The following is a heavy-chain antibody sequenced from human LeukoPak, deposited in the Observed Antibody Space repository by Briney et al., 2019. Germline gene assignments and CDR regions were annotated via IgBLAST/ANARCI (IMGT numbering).Heavy chain of an antibody. J-gene: IGHJ3*01. Sequence: PSETLSLTCTFSGGSISSYYWSWIRQPAGKGLEWIGRSHTSGSTNYNPSLKSRVTMSVDTSKNQFSLKLSSVTAADTAVYYCARAGLYYDAFDVWGQGTMVTVS. D-gene: IGHD3-3*01. CDR3: ARAGLYYDAFDV. V-gene: IGHV4-4*07. CDR1: GGSISSYY. CDR2: SHTSGST.